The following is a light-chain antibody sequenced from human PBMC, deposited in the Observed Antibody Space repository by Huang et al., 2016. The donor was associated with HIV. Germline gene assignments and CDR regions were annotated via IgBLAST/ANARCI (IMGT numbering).Light chain of an antibody. Sequence: EIVLTQSPATLSLSPGERATLSCRASQNVHSFLVWYQHKPGQAPRLLMYDASNRATGIPARFRGSGSGTDFTLTSTNLQSEDSAVYYCHQRSAWPLTFGGGTKVEI. CDR1: QNVHSF. V-gene: IGKV3-11*01. J-gene: IGKJ4*01. CDR2: DAS. CDR3: HQRSAWPLT.